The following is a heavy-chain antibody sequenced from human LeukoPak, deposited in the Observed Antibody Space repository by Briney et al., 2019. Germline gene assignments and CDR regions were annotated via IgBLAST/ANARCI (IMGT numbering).Heavy chain of an antibody. CDR3: ASLYSGYDYADY. CDR2: ISGSGGST. CDR1: GFTFSSYA. V-gene: IGHV3-23*01. Sequence: GGSLRLSCAASGFTFSSYAMSWVRQAPGKGLEWVSAISGSGGSTYYADSVKGRFTISRDNSKNTLYLQMNSLRAEDTAVYYCASLYSGYDYADYWGQGTLVTVSS. D-gene: IGHD5-12*01. J-gene: IGHJ4*02.